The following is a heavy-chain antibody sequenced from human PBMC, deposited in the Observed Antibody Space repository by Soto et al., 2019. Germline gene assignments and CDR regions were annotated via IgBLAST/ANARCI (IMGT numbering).Heavy chain of an antibody. CDR3: AKVWGEDGYCTTTSSLYYFHH. V-gene: IGHV3-23*01. CDR2: ISDSGST. CDR1: GFTFSTSA. D-gene: IGHD2-8*01. Sequence: EVQLLESGGGLVQPGGSLRLSCEASGFTFSTSAMSWVRHAPGKGLDWVSTISDSGSTYYADSVKGGFTISSDNSTNTLYLKINSLRAEDTAIYSWAKVWGEDGYCTTTSSLYYFHHWGQGVRVNVSS. J-gene: IGHJ4*02.